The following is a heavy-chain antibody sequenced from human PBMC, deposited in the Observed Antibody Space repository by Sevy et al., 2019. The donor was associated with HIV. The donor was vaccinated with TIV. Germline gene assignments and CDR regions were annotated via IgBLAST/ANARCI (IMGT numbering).Heavy chain of an antibody. Sequence: SETLSLTCSVSGGSISSYFWTWVRQSPGKGLEWIGNIYFTGNTDYSPYLKSRVTLSLDTSKSQFSLTLKSMTAADTAIYFCARDSTTRPRVLDYWGQGTLVTVSS. CDR2: IYFTGNT. CDR1: GGSISSYF. CDR3: ARDSTTRPRVLDY. J-gene: IGHJ4*02. V-gene: IGHV4-59*01. D-gene: IGHD1-1*01.